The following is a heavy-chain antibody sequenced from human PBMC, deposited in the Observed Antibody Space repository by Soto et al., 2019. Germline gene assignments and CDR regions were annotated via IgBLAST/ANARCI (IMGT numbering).Heavy chain of an antibody. CDR2: MNPNSGNT. D-gene: IGHD6-13*01. V-gene: IGHV1-8*01. J-gene: IGHJ6*03. CDR3: ARGPGSWYYYYMDV. CDR1: GYTFTSYD. Sequence: QVQLVQSGAEVKKPGASVKVSCKASGYTFTSYDINWVRQATGQGLEWMGWMNPNSGNTGYAQKFQGRVTMTRNTSIRTAYMELSSLRSEDTAVYHCARGPGSWYYYYMDVWGKGTTVTVSS.